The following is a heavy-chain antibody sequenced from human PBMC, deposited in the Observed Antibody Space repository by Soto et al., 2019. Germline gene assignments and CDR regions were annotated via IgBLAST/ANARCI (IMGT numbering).Heavy chain of an antibody. V-gene: IGHV3-23*01. J-gene: IGHJ4*02. CDR3: AKAPPPPCGGGSCYQLFDY. D-gene: IGHD2-15*01. Sequence: GGSLRLSCAASGFTFSSYAMSWVRQAPGKGLEWVSAISGSGGSTYYADSVKGRFTISRDNSKNTLYLQMNSLRAEDTAVYYCAKAPPPPCGGGSCYQLFDYWGQGTLVTVSS. CDR2: ISGSGGST. CDR1: GFTFSSYA.